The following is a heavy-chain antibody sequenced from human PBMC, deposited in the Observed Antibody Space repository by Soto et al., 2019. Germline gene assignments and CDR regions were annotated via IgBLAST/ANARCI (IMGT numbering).Heavy chain of an antibody. CDR2: IYPGDSDT. CDR1: GYRFTTYW. V-gene: IGHV5-51*01. J-gene: IGHJ6*02. CDR3: ARLLYYDLLTGYYADGMDV. Sequence: PGESLKISCTGSGYRFTTYWIGWVRQMPGKGLEWMRIIYPGDSDTRYNPSFQGQVTISADNSISTAYLQWSSLKASDTAMYYCARLLYYDLLTGYYADGMDVWGQGTTVTVSS. D-gene: IGHD3-9*01.